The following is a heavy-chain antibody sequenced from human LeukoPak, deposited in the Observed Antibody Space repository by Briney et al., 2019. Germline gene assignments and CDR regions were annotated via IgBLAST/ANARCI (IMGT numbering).Heavy chain of an antibody. V-gene: IGHV1-18*01. J-gene: IGHJ4*02. CDR2: ISAYNGNT. CDR1: GYTFTSYG. CDR3: ARERGYYYDSSGYYSGLDY. Sequence: ASVKVSCKASGYTFTSYGISWVRQAPGQGLEWMGWISAYNGNTNYAQKFQGRVTITADKSTSTAYMELSSLRSEDTAVYYCARERGYYYDSSGYYSGLDYWGQGTLVTVSS. D-gene: IGHD3-22*01.